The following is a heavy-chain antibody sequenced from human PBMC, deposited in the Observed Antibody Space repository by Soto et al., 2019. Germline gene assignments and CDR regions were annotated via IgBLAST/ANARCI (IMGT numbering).Heavy chain of an antibody. Sequence: QVQLVQSGAEVKKPGSSVRVSCKASGDTFSRHAISWVRQAPGRGLEWVGGILLVFGTPNYAPDFQPRVTITADESTSTVYMDLSSLRSDDTAVYYCARDQYHYDTRGYNSRYFDLWGRGTPVTVSS. CDR3: ARDQYHYDTRGYNSRYFDL. D-gene: IGHD3-22*01. J-gene: IGHJ2*01. CDR1: GDTFSRHA. CDR2: ILLVFGTP. V-gene: IGHV1-69*01.